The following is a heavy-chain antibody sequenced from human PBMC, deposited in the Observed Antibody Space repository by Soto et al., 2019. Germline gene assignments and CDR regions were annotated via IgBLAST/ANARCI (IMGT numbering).Heavy chain of an antibody. CDR2: IYDSGST. J-gene: IGHJ4*02. Sequence: SETLSLTCTVSDGSISSYYWSWLRQPPGKGLEWFGYIYDSGSTLYNPSLKSRVTLSVDRPNNQFSLKLRSVTAAVTAIYYCAGDTRSGSYRFDYWGQGTLVTVSS. CDR3: AGDTRSGSYRFDY. D-gene: IGHD1-26*01. CDR1: DGSISSYY. V-gene: IGHV4-59*08.